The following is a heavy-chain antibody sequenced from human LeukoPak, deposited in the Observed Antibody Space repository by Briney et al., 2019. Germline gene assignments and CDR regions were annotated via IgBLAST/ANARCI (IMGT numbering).Heavy chain of an antibody. Sequence: GGSLRLSCAASGFTFSDCHIHWVRQAPGKGLDWVALIWYDEDAKFYADSVKGRFTISRDNSKDTLYLQMNSLGVEDTAVYYCARERGGGAFDIWGQGTMVTVSS. J-gene: IGHJ3*02. CDR1: GFTFSDCH. D-gene: IGHD2-15*01. CDR3: ARERGGGAFDI. V-gene: IGHV3-33*01. CDR2: IWYDEDAK.